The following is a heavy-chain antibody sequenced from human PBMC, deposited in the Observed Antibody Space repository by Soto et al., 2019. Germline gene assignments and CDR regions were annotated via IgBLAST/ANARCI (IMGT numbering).Heavy chain of an antibody. CDR1: GFTFRSYT. V-gene: IGHV3-21*01. CDR3: ARDHRYGDYPFDY. Sequence: PGGSLRLSCAASGFTFRSYTMNWVRQAPGKGLEWVSSISSSSSYIYYADSLKGRFTISRDNAKNSLYLQMNSLRAEDTAVYYCARDHRYGDYPFDYWGQGTLVTVSS. J-gene: IGHJ4*02. CDR2: ISSSSSYI. D-gene: IGHD4-17*01.